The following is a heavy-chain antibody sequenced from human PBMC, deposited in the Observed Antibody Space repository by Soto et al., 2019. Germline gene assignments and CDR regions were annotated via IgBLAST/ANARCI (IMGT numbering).Heavy chain of an antibody. CDR2: IGGSGDST. Sequence: EAQLLESGGGLVQPGGSLRLSCAASGFTFSTYAMNWVRPAPGKGLEWVSAIGGSGDSTYYADSVKGRFTISRDNSINMLYLQVNSLRTEDTAVYYCAHPRGYGVFDAYDIWGQGAMVTVSS. D-gene: IGHD4-17*01. CDR3: AHPRGYGVFDAYDI. J-gene: IGHJ3*02. CDR1: GFTFSTYA. V-gene: IGHV3-23*01.